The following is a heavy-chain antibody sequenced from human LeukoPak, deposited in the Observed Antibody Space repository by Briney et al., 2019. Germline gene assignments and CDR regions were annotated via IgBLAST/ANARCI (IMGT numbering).Heavy chain of an antibody. Sequence: ASVKVSCKASGYTFTSCAMNWVRQAPGQGLEWMGWINTNTGNPTYAQGFTGRFVFSLDTSVSTAYLQISSLKAEDTAVYYCARGLIRFLEWPQGGYWFDPWGQGTLVTVSS. CDR1: GYTFTSCA. CDR3: ARGLIRFLEWPQGGYWFDP. D-gene: IGHD3-3*01. CDR2: INTNTGNP. V-gene: IGHV7-4-1*02. J-gene: IGHJ5*02.